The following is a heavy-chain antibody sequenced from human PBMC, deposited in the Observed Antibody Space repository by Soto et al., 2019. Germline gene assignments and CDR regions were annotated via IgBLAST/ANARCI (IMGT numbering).Heavy chain of an antibody. CDR2: IYYSGST. CDR1: GGSISSGGYY. J-gene: IGHJ5*02. Sequence: SETLSLTCTVSGGSISSGGYYWSWIRQHPGKGLEWIGYIYYSGSTYYNPSLKSRVTISVDTSKSQFSLKLSSVTAADTAVYYCARGLEYCSGGSCDSGWFDPWGQGTLVTVSS. V-gene: IGHV4-31*03. CDR3: ARGLEYCSGGSCDSGWFDP. D-gene: IGHD2-15*01.